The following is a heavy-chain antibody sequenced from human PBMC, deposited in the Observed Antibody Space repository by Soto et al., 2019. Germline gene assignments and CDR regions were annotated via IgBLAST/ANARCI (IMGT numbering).Heavy chain of an antibody. CDR3: ARDTYVDYANGDL. CDR1: GYTFTSFY. V-gene: IGHV1-46*01. Sequence: ASVKVSCKASGYTFTSFYMHWVRQAPGQGLEWMGVINPTGGSTTYAQKFQGRVTMTRDTSTSTVYMELSSLTSEDTAFYYCARDTYVDYANGDLWGQGTQVPLSS. J-gene: IGHJ5*02. CDR2: INPTGGST. D-gene: IGHD4-17*01.